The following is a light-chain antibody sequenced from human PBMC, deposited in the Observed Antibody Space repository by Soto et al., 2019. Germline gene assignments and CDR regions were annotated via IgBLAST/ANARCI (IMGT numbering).Light chain of an antibody. CDR3: TSYTSTSTSYV. V-gene: IGLV2-14*03. CDR1: SSDVGGYNY. J-gene: IGLJ1*01. Sequence: QSALTQPDSVSGSPGQSITISCTGTSSDVGGYNYVSWYQHHPGKAPKLMIYDVSNRPSGVSNRFSGSKSGNTASLTISGLQAEDEADYYCTSYTSTSTSYVFGTGTKLTVL. CDR2: DVS.